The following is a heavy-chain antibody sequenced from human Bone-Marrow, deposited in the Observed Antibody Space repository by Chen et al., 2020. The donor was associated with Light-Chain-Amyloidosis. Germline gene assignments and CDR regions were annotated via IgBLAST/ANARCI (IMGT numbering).Heavy chain of an antibody. V-gene: IGHV3-33*01. D-gene: IGHD3-16*01. CDR1: GFTFSNYG. CDR3: ARPWGELWSNFDY. Sequence: QVQLVESGGGVVQPGTSLRLSCAASGFTFSNYGMHWVRQAPGKGLEWVAVIRYDGSNKYYADSVKGRFTISRDNSKNTLYLQMNSLRAEDTAVYYCARPWGELWSNFDYWGQGTLVTVSS. J-gene: IGHJ4*02. CDR2: IRYDGSNK.